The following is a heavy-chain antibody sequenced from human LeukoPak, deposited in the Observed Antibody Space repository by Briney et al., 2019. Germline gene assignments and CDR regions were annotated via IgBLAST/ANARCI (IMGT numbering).Heavy chain of an antibody. CDR1: VFIFSSYS. D-gene: IGHD5-24*01. CDR2: ISSSSSYI. V-gene: IGHV3-21*01. Sequence: GGSLRLSCAASVFIFSSYSMNWVRQAPGKGLEWVSSISSSSSYIHYADSVKGRFTISRDNAKNSLYLQMNSLRAEDTAVYYCARERDGLQFSASDIWGQGTMVTVSS. CDR3: ARERDGLQFSASDI. J-gene: IGHJ3*02.